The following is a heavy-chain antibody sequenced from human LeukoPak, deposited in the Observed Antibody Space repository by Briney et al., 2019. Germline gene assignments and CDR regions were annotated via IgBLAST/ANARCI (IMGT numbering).Heavy chain of an antibody. V-gene: IGHV3-23*01. CDR2: ITGYGAT. CDR1: GFTFSNFA. D-gene: IGHD6-13*01. J-gene: IGHJ5*02. Sequence: GGSLRLSSAASGFTFSNFAMMWVRQAPGTGLQWVSTITGYGATFYADSVRGRFTIFRDTSMNTLFLQMNSLGAEDTAVYYCAKGAAAGKVDWFDPWGQGTLVTVSS. CDR3: AKGAAAGKVDWFDP.